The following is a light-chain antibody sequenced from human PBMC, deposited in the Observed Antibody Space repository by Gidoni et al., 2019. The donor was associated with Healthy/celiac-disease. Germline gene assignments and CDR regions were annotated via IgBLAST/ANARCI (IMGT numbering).Light chain of an antibody. J-gene: IGKJ2*01. CDR2: WAS. Sequence: DIVMTQSPDSLAVSLGERATINCKSSQSVLYSSNNKNYLAWYQQKPGQPPNLLIYWASTRESGVPDRFSGSGSGTDFTLTISSLQAEDVAVYYCQHYYTTPVTFGQGTKLEIK. CDR1: QSVLYSSNNKNY. V-gene: IGKV4-1*01. CDR3: QHYYTTPVT.